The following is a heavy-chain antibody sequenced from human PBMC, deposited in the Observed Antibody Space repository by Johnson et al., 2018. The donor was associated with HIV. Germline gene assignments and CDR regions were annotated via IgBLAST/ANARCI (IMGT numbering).Heavy chain of an antibody. V-gene: IGHV3-30*18. Sequence: VQLVESGGGVVQPGRSLRLSCAASGFTFSSYGMHWVRQAPGTGLEWVAVISYDGSNKYYVDSVKGRFTISRDKSKNTLYLQMNSLRAEDTAVYYCAKDGAMAFDIWGQGTLVTVSS. CDR1: GFTFSSYG. CDR2: ISYDGSNK. CDR3: AKDGAMAFDI. D-gene: IGHD2-2*01. J-gene: IGHJ3*02.